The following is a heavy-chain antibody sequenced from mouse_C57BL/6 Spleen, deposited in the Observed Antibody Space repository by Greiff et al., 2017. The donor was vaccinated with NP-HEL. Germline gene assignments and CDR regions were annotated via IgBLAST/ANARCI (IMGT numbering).Heavy chain of an antibody. CDR3: ARTLDNYGSSYSAKDY. J-gene: IGHJ4*01. D-gene: IGHD1-1*01. Sequence: VQLQQSGPELVKPGASVKIPCKASGYTFTDYNMDWVKQSHGKSLEWIGDINPNNGGTIYNQKFKGKATLTVDKSSSTAYMELDNLTSEDTAVYYCARTLDNYGSSYSAKDYWGQGTSVTVSS. CDR1: GYTFTDYN. V-gene: IGHV1-18*01. CDR2: INPNNGGT.